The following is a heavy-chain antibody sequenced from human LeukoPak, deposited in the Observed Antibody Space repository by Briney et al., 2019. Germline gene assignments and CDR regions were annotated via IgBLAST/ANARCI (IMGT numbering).Heavy chain of an antibody. CDR1: GGTFSSYA. J-gene: IGHJ6*03. CDR2: ISGSGGST. V-gene: IGHV3-23*01. CDR3: ARRVDYMDV. Sequence: SCKASGGTFSSYAISWVRQAPGKGLEWVSAISGSGGSTYYADSVKGRFTISRDNSKNTLYLQMNSLRAEDTAVYYCARRVDYMDVWGKGTTVTVSS.